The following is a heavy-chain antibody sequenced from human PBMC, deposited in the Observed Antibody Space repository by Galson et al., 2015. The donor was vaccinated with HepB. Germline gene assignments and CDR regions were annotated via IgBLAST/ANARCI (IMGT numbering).Heavy chain of an antibody. Sequence: SVKVSCKASGHTFSNYYIHWVRQAPGQGLEWIGIINPGGGSTSYAQKFQGRVTMTRDASTSTVYMDLNSLRSEDTAVYYCVREARSMIELLNTFDIWGQGTMVTVSS. CDR1: GHTFSNYY. D-gene: IGHD2/OR15-2a*01. CDR3: VREARSMIELLNTFDI. V-gene: IGHV1-46*01. J-gene: IGHJ3*02. CDR2: INPGGGST.